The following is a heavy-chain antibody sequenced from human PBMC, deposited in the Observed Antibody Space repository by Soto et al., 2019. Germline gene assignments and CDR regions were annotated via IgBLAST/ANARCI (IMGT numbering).Heavy chain of an antibody. CDR3: PRDHDEDFGYDLDYFDY. V-gene: IGHV3-23*01. Sequence: GGSLRLSCAASGLTFSSYAMAWVRQAPGKGLEWVSGVSASGLNTDYADPVKGRFYISRDNSKNTVSLHMNSLRAEDTAFYFCPRDHDEDFGYDLDYFDYWGQGTLVTVSS. D-gene: IGHD5-12*01. CDR2: VSASGLNT. J-gene: IGHJ4*02. CDR1: GLTFSSYA.